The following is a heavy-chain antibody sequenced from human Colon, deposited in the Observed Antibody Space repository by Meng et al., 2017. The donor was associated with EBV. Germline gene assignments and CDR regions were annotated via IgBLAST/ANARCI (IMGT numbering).Heavy chain of an antibody. Sequence: QVQLEASGPGLEKPWGTLSVTCAGSGGSISSSNWWCWRRQPPGKRLEWSGEIYHSGSTNYTPSLQSRVTISVDKSTNQFSLNLSSVTAEDTAVYYCARVGQWLPIDYWGQGTLVTVSS. V-gene: IGHV4-4*02. J-gene: IGHJ4*02. CDR3: ARVGQWLPIDY. CDR1: GGSISSSNW. D-gene: IGHD6-19*01. CDR2: IYHSGST.